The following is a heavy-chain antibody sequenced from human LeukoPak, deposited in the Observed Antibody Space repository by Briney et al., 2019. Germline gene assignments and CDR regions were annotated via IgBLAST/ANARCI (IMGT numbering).Heavy chain of an antibody. CDR1: GFTFSNAW. V-gene: IGHV3-15*01. D-gene: IGHD1/OR15-1a*01. CDR2: IKSKTDGGTT. Sequence: GGSLRLSCAASGFTFSNAWISWVRQAPGKGLEWVGRIKSKTDGGTTDYAAPVKGRFTISRDDSKNTLYLQMNSLKTEDTAVYYWTTDFWYNWNMRASCDYWGQGTLVTVSS. J-gene: IGHJ4*02. CDR3: TTDFWYNWNMRASCDY.